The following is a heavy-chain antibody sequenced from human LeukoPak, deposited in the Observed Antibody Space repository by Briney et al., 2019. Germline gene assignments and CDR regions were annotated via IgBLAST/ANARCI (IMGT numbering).Heavy chain of an antibody. CDR3: TRVRHIVVVVAAPPSRYFQH. V-gene: IGHV4-34*01. J-gene: IGHJ1*01. D-gene: IGHD2-15*01. Sequence: PSETLSLTWAVLCGSFSGYYWRWIRQPPGKGLEWIGEINHSGSTNYNPSLKSRVTISVDTSKNQFSLKLSSVTAADTAVYYCTRVRHIVVVVAAPPSRYFQHWGQGTLVTVSS. CDR1: CGSFSGYY. CDR2: INHSGST.